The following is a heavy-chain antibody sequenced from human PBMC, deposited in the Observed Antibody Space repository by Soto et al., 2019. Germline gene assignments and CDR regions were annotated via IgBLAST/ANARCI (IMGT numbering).Heavy chain of an antibody. CDR2: ISSNGGST. CDR1: GFTFSSYA. V-gene: IGHV3-64*01. J-gene: IGHJ6*02. Sequence: EVQLVESGGGLVQPGGSLRLSCAASGFTFSSYAMHWVRQAPGKGLEYVSAISSNGGSTYYANSVKGRFTISRDNSKNTLYLQMGSLRAEDMAVYYCARALKRAYYYGSGSQNYYYGMDVWGQGTTVTVSS. CDR3: ARALKRAYYYGSGSQNYYYGMDV. D-gene: IGHD3-10*01.